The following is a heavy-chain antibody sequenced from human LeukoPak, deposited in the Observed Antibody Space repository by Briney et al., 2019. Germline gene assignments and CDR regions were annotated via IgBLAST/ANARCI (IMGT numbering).Heavy chain of an antibody. D-gene: IGHD3-22*01. CDR2: INHSGST. V-gene: IGHV4-34*01. CDR3: ARPAEPTYYYDSSAYPY. Sequence: SETLSLTCAVYGGSFSGYYWSWIRQPPGKGLEWIGEINHSGSTNYNPSLKSRVTISVDTSKNQFSLKLSSVTAADTAVYYCARPAEPTYYYDSSAYPYWGQGTLVTVSS. CDR1: GGSFSGYY. J-gene: IGHJ4*02.